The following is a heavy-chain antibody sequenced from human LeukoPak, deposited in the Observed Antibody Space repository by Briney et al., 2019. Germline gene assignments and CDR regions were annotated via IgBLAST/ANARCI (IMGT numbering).Heavy chain of an antibody. CDR1: GGSFSGYY. Sequence: SETLSLTCAVYGGSFSGYYWSWIRQPPGKGLEWIGETNHSGSTNYNPSLKSRVTISVDTSKNQFSLKLSSVTAADTAVYYCARGDYRSMVRGVIDYYFDYWGQGTLVTVSS. J-gene: IGHJ4*02. CDR3: ARGDYRSMVRGVIDYYFDY. V-gene: IGHV4-34*01. CDR2: TNHSGST. D-gene: IGHD3-10*01.